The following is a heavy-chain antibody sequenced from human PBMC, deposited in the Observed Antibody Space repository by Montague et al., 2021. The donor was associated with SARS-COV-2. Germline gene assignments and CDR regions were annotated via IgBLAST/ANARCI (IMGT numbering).Heavy chain of an antibody. D-gene: IGHD2-21*01. J-gene: IGHJ5*02. CDR3: ARGGDMNWFDP. CDR1: GGSISSYY. CDR2: IYYSAST. Sequence: SETLSLTCTVSGGSISSYYWSWIRQPPGKGLEWIGYIYYSASTNYNPSLKSRVTISVDTSKNQFSLKLSSVTAADTAVYYCARGGDMNWFDPWGQGTLVTVSS. V-gene: IGHV4-59*01.